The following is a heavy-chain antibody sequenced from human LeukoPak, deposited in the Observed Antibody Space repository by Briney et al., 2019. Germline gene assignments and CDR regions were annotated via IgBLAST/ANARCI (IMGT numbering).Heavy chain of an antibody. CDR3: ARQHSSSPLFDY. CDR1: GFTFSSYW. J-gene: IGHJ4*02. D-gene: IGHD6-13*01. V-gene: IGHV3-7*01. Sequence: GGSLRLSCAASGFTFSSYWMSWVRQAPGKGREWVANIKQDGSEKYYLDSVKGRFTISRDNANNSLYLQMNSLRAEDTAVYYCARQHSSSPLFDYWGQGTLVTVSS. CDR2: IKQDGSEK.